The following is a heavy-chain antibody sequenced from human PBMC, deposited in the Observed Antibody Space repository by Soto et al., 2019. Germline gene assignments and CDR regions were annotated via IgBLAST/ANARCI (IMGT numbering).Heavy chain of an antibody. J-gene: IGHJ5*02. CDR3: ARAQSDSFWFDP. Sequence: SETLSLTCSVSGGSVSSGSYYGSWIRQPPGKGLEWIAYIYYTGSTTYNPSLKSRVAISADTSKNQLSLKLSSVTAADTAMYYCARAQSDSFWFDPGGQGTLVTVSS. D-gene: IGHD3-16*02. CDR1: GGSVSSGSYY. CDR2: IYYTGST. V-gene: IGHV4-61*01.